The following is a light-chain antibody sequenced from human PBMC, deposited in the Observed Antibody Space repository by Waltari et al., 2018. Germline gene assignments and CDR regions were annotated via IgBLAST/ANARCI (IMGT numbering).Light chain of an antibody. V-gene: IGKV1-39*01. Sequence: DIQMTQSPSSLSASVGDRVTITCRASENIKSYLNWYQQRPGKAPKLLIYGPSSLHSGLPSRFSGSGSGTDFILSISSLQPEDSATYYCQQSYSPPPDFGGGTKVEIK. CDR3: QQSYSPPPD. J-gene: IGKJ4*01. CDR2: GPS. CDR1: ENIKSY.